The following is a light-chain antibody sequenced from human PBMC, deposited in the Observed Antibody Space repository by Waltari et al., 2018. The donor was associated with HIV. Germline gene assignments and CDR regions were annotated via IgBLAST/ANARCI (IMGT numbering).Light chain of an antibody. CDR3: AAWDDSLNGYV. J-gene: IGLJ1*01. V-gene: IGLV1-36*01. Sequence: QSVLTQPPSVSEAPRPRLTISCSGSSSTNGSNAVTLYQQVPGKAPKLLIYYDDLLSSGISDRFSGSKSGTSASLAIRGLQSEDEADYYCAAWDDSLNGYVFGSGTTVTVL. CDR1: SSTNGSNA. CDR2: YDD.